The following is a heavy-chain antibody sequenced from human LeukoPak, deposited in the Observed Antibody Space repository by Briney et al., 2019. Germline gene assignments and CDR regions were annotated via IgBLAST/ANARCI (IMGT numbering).Heavy chain of an antibody. CDR2: IDWDDDK. Sequence: SGPTLVNPTQTLTLTCTFSGFSLSTSGMCVSWIRQPPGKALEWLALIDWDDDKYYSTSLKTRLTISKDTSKNQVVLTMTNMDPVDTATYYCARIRGYCSGGSCYYSDWGQGTLVTVSS. V-gene: IGHV2-70*01. CDR3: ARIRGYCSGGSCYYSD. CDR1: GFSLSTSGMC. J-gene: IGHJ4*02. D-gene: IGHD2-15*01.